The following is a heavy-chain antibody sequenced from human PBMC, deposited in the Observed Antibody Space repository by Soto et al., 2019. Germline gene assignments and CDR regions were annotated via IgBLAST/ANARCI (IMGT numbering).Heavy chain of an antibody. V-gene: IGHV4-31*03. CDR1: GGSISSGVYY. CDR3: ARDKITGLFDY. D-gene: IGHD2-8*02. CDR2: IYHVGST. J-gene: IGHJ4*02. Sequence: SETLSLTCTVSGGSISSGVYYWSWIRQHPGKGLEWIGEIYHVGSTNYNPSLKSRVTLSVDKSKNQFSLKLTSVTAADTAVYYCARDKITGLFDYWGQGTLVTVSS.